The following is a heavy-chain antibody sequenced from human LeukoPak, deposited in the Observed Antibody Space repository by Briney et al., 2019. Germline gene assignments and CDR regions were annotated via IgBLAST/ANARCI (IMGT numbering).Heavy chain of an antibody. CDR3: AKTIYDSVSGSYRYALDY. CDR1: GFTFSSYA. CDR2: ISGSGGST. J-gene: IGHJ4*02. Sequence: GGSLRLSCAASGFTFSSYAMSWVRQAPGKGLEWVSAISGSGGSTYYADSVKGRFTISRDNAKSTLYLQMNSLRPEDKAVYYCAKTIYDSVSGSYRYALDYWGQGTLVTVSS. V-gene: IGHV3-23*01. D-gene: IGHD3-16*02.